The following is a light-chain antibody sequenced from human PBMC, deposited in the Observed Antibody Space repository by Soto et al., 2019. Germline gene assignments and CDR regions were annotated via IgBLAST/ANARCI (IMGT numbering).Light chain of an antibody. J-gene: IGKJ5*01. CDR3: QSGVN. CDR2: DAS. Sequence: EIVLPQSPATLSLSPGERATLSCRASQSVSSYLAWYQQKPGQAPRLLIYDASNRATGIPARFSGSGSGTDFTLPISSLEPEDYAVYYCQSGVNFGQGTRLVIK. CDR1: QSVSSY. V-gene: IGKV3-11*01.